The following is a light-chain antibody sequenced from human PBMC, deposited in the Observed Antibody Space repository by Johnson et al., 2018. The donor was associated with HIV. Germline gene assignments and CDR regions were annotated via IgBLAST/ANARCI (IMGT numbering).Light chain of an antibody. CDR1: SSNIGNNY. Sequence: QSVLTQPPSVSAAPGQKVTISCSGSSSNIGNNYVSWYKQFPGTAPKLLMYENNKRPSGIPDRFSGSKSGTSATLGITGLQTGAEADYYCGTWDNSLSAGVFGTGTKVTVL. V-gene: IGLV1-51*02. CDR2: ENN. CDR3: GTWDNSLSAGV. J-gene: IGLJ1*01.